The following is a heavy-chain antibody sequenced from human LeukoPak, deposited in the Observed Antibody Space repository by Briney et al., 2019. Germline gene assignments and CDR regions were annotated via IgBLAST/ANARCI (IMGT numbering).Heavy chain of an antibody. V-gene: IGHV1-8*01. J-gene: IGHJ4*02. CDR1: GYTFTSYD. D-gene: IGHD2-15*01. CDR2: MNPNSGNT. Sequence: SSRKVSCKPSGYTFTSYDINWVRQATGQGPQSMRWMNPNSGNTGYAQKFQGRVSMTGITSMSTGYMELSSLRSEDTAVYYCFLVVAATLGDDYWGQGTLVTVSS. CDR3: FLVVAATLGDDY.